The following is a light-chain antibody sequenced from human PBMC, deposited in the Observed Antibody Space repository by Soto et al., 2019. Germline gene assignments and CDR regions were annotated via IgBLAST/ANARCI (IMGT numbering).Light chain of an antibody. CDR1: SSDVGSFDL. CDR3: CSYASTSSVV. J-gene: IGLJ2*01. CDR2: EVS. Sequence: QSALTQPASVSGSPGQSITISCTGSSSDVGSFDLVSWHQQHPGKAPKLLIYEVSQRPSGISNRFSGSKSGNTASLTISGLQAEDEADYYCCSYASTSSVVFGGGTKVNVL. V-gene: IGLV2-23*02.